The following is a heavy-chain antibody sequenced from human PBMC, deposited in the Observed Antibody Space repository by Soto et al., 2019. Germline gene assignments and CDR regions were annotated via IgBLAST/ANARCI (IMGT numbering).Heavy chain of an antibody. J-gene: IGHJ3*02. Sequence: QLHLVQSGAVVKKPGASVTVSCSASGYPVTAYYMHWVRQAPGRGLEWMGGINPATGAAKYTQTFQGRVTMTRDKSTSKVFLELSGLTSEDTAFFYCARGGGVGVAGSAAFDMWGQGTLVTVSS. D-gene: IGHD3-3*01. CDR1: GYPVTAYY. V-gene: IGHV1-2*02. CDR3: ARGGGVGVAGSAAFDM. CDR2: INPATGAA.